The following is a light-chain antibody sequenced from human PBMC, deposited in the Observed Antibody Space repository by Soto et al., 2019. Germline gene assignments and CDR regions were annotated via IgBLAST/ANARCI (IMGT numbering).Light chain of an antibody. CDR3: QHYGNSPLT. V-gene: IGKV3-20*01. J-gene: IGKJ5*01. CDR1: QSVSSSQ. CDR2: GAS. Sequence: IVLTHSPGTLSLSPGEGATLSFISGQSVSSSQLACYQQKPGQAPRLLVYGASSRATGIPERFSGSVSETDFTLSISRLEPEDFAVYYCQHYGNSPLTFGQGTRLEIK.